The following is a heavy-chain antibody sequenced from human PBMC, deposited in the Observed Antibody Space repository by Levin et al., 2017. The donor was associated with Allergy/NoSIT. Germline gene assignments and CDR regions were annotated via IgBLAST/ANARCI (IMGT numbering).Heavy chain of an antibody. V-gene: IGHV3-23*01. CDR3: AKDLTMVRGVPPG. Sequence: GESLKISCAASGFTFSSYAMSWVRQAPGKGLEWVSAISGSGGSTYYADSVKGRFTISRDNSKNTLYLQMNSLRAEDTAVYYCAKDLTMVRGVPPGWGQGTLVTVSS. D-gene: IGHD3-10*01. CDR1: GFTFSSYA. J-gene: IGHJ4*02. CDR2: ISGSGGST.